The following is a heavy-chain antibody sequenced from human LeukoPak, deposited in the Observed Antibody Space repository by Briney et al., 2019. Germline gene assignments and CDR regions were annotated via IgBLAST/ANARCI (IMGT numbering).Heavy chain of an antibody. CDR3: ARGGGRPYYYDSSGYYYEPYYFDY. J-gene: IGHJ4*02. V-gene: IGHV1-69*05. CDR1: GGTFSSYA. Sequence: GASVKVSCKASGGTFSSYAISWVRQAPGQGLEWMGGIIPIFGTANYAQKLQGRVTMTTDTSTSTAYMELRSLRSDDTAVYYCARGGGRPYYYDSSGYYYEPYYFDYWGQGTLVTVSS. CDR2: IIPIFGTA. D-gene: IGHD3-22*01.